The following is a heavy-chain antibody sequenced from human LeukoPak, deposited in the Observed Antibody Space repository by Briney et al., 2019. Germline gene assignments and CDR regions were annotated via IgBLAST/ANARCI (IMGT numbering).Heavy chain of an antibody. CDR1: GGSISSSSYY. CDR3: ARHQESSFDP. D-gene: IGHD2-15*01. Sequence: KASETLSLTCTVSGGSISSSSYYWGWIRQPPGKGLEWIGSIYYSGSTYYNPSLKSRVTISVDTSKNQFSLKLSSVTAADTAVYYCARHQESSFDPWGQGTLVTVSS. V-gene: IGHV4-39*01. J-gene: IGHJ5*02. CDR2: IYYSGST.